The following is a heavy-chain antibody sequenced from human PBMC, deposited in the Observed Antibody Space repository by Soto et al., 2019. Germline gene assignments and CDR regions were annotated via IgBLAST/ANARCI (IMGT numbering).Heavy chain of an antibody. D-gene: IGHD2-15*01. J-gene: IGHJ3*02. V-gene: IGHV1-8*01. Sequence: SVKVSCKASGYTFTSYDINWVRQATGQGLEWMGWMNPNSGNTGYAQKFQGRVTMTRNTSISTAYMELSSLRSEDTAVYYCARGARDIVVVVAATPANDAFDIWGQGTMVTVSS. CDR3: ARGARDIVVVVAATPANDAFDI. CDR1: GYTFTSYD. CDR2: MNPNSGNT.